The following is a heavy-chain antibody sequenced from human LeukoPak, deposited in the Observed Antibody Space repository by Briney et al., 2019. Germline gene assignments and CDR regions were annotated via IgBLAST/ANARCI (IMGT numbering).Heavy chain of an antibody. J-gene: IGHJ4*02. V-gene: IGHV3-30*18. CDR1: GFTFSNYG. CDR3: AKDGNTAMGN. CDR2: ISYDGSNK. Sequence: GGSLRLSCAASGFTFSNYGMHWVRQAPGKGLEWVAVISYDGSNKYYADSVKGRFAISRDNSKNTLYLQMNSLRAEDTAVYYCAKDGNTAMGNWGQGTLVTVSS. D-gene: IGHD5-18*01.